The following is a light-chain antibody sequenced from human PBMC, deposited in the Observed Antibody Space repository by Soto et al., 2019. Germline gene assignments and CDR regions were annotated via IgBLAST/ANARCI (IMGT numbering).Light chain of an antibody. Sequence: EIVLTQSPGTLSFSPGERATLSCRASQSVSNYLAWDQRKPGQAPRLLIYGASSRATGIPDRFSGSGSGTDFTLTISRLEPEDFAVYYCHQYGGSPQTFGQGTKVEIK. CDR2: GAS. CDR3: HQYGGSPQT. J-gene: IGKJ1*01. V-gene: IGKV3-20*01. CDR1: QSVSNY.